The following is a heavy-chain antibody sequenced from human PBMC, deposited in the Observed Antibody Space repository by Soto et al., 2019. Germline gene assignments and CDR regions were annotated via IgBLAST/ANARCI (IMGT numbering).Heavy chain of an antibody. D-gene: IGHD1-26*01. CDR1: GGSISSGGHY. Sequence: QVQLQESGPGLVKPSQTLSLTCTVSGGSISSGGHYWSWIRQHPGKGLEWIGYIYYSGSTYYNPSLKSRVTISVDTSKNQFSLKLSSVTAADTAVYYCARAGGIVGATAADYWGQGTLVTVSS. V-gene: IGHV4-31*03. CDR3: ARAGGIVGATAADY. CDR2: IYYSGST. J-gene: IGHJ4*02.